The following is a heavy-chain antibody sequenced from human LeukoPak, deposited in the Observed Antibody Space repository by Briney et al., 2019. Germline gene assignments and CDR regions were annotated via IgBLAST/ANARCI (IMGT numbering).Heavy chain of an antibody. V-gene: IGHV3-30*03. J-gene: IGHJ4*02. D-gene: IGHD2-21*02. CDR3: ARSYCGGDCYPKPGGYFDY. Sequence: PGGSLRLSCAASGFTFSSYGMHWVRQAPGKGLEWVAVISYDGSNKYYADSVKGRFTISRDNSKNTLYLQMNSLRAEDTAVYYCARSYCGGDCYPKPGGYFDYWGQGTLVTVSS. CDR1: GFTFSSYG. CDR2: ISYDGSNK.